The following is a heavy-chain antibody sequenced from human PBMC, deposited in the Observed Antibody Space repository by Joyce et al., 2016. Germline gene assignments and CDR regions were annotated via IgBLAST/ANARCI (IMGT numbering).Heavy chain of an antibody. CDR2: INTGEGAA. J-gene: IGHJ4*02. Sequence: QVQLVQSGAEVKQPGASVKISCKASAYTFTNFHMHWVRQAPGLGLEWMGMINTGEGAARYPQKCQGRVTMTRDTSTSTVYMELSSLRSEDTAVYYCGRDGNYYNVDYWGQGTLVTVSS. CDR3: GRDGNYYNVDY. D-gene: IGHD3-10*02. V-gene: IGHV1-46*01. CDR1: AYTFTNFH.